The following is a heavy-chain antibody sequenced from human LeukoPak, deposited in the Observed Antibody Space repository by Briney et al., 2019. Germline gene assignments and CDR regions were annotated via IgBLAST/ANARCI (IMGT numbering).Heavy chain of an antibody. CDR2: ISYDGSNK. J-gene: IGHJ4*02. CDR3: AGEGGNSLYYFDY. D-gene: IGHD4-23*01. V-gene: IGHV3-30*04. Sequence: GRSLRLSCAASGFTFSSYAMHWVRQAPGKGLEWVAVISYDGSNKYYADSVKGRFTISRDNSKNTLYLQMNSLRAEDTAVYYCAGEGGNSLYYFDYWGQGTLVTVSS. CDR1: GFTFSSYA.